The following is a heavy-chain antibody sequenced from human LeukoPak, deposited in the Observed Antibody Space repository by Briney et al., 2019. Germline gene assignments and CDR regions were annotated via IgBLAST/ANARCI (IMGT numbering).Heavy chain of an antibody. CDR1: GFTFTSSA. J-gene: IGHJ4*02. D-gene: IGHD2-15*01. Sequence: GTSVKVSCKASGFTFTSSAMQWVRQARGQRLEWIGWIVVGSGNTNYAQKFQERVTITRDMSTSTAYMELSSLRSDDTAVYYCARTVPVVVVTATFFDYWGQGTLVTVSS. CDR3: ARTVPVVVVTATFFDY. CDR2: IVVGSGNT. V-gene: IGHV1-58*02.